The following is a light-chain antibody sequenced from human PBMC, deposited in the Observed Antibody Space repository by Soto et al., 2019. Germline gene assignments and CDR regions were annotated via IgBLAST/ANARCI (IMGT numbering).Light chain of an antibody. V-gene: IGKV3-20*01. J-gene: IGKJ1*01. CDR2: AAS. Sequence: IVLTHSPGTLSVSPGERATLSCRASQSVSSNYLAWYQQKPGQAPRLLIYAASSRATGIPDRFSGGESWTDFTLTISRVEPEDFAVYFCQQYGNSLWTFGQGTKVDIK. CDR3: QQYGNSLWT. CDR1: QSVSSNY.